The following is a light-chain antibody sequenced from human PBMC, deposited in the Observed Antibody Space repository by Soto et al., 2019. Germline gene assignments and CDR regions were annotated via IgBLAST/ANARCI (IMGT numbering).Light chain of an antibody. J-gene: IGKJ4*01. CDR1: QGISSH. Sequence: AIRMTQSPSSFSASTGDRVTITCRASQGISSHLAWYQVKPGKAPRLLIYTASYLERGVPSRFNVNGSGTDFTLTLSSLESEDFSVYYCQQYLNYPLTSGGGPKVEIK. CDR3: QQYLNYPLT. V-gene: IGKV1-8*01. CDR2: TAS.